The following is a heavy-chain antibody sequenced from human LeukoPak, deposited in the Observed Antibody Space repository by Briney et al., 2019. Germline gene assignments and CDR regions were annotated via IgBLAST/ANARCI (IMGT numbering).Heavy chain of an antibody. CDR1: GFTFSSYA. J-gene: IGHJ5*02. CDR2: ISSVGSNK. CDR3: ARELHSGSYFGWFDP. D-gene: IGHD1-26*01. Sequence: PGRSLRLSCAASGFTFSSYAMHWVRQAPGKGLEWVAVISSVGSNKEYADSVKGRFTIPRDNSKNTLYLQMNSLRAEDTAVYYCARELHSGSYFGWFDPWGQGTLVTVSS. V-gene: IGHV3-30-3*01.